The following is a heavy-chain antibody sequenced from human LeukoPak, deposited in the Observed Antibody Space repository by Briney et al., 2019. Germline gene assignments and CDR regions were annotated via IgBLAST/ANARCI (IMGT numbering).Heavy chain of an antibody. V-gene: IGHV1-18*01. D-gene: IGHD4-17*01. CDR2: ISAYNGNT. J-gene: IGHJ6*02. Sequence: ASVKVSCKASGYTFTSYGISWVRQAPGQGLEWMGWISAYNGNTNYAQKLQGRVTMTTDTSTSTAYMELRSLRSDDTAVYYCAREVGDYYYYGMDVWGQGTTVTVSS. CDR3: AREVGDYYYYGMDV. CDR1: GYTFTSYG.